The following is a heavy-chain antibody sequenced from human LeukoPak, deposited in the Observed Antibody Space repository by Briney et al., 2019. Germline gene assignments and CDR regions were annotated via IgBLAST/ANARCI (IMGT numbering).Heavy chain of an antibody. CDR3: ASRPYYDFWSGHYDDY. CDR1: GGTFSSYA. J-gene: IGHJ4*02. Sequence: GASVKVSCKASGGTFSSYAISWVRQAPGQGLEWMGRIIPILGIANYAQKFQGRVTITADKSTSTAYMELSSLRSEDTAVYYCASRPYYDFWSGHYDDYWGQGTLVTVSS. D-gene: IGHD3-3*01. V-gene: IGHV1-69*04. CDR2: IIPILGIA.